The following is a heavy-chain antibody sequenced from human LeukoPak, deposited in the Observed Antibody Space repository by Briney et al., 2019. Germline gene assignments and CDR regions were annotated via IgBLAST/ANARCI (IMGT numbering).Heavy chain of an antibody. CDR1: GASISSYY. D-gene: IGHD1-26*01. CDR3: ARSIYSGTSNFDY. CDR2: IYYNGST. V-gene: IGHV4-59*12. Sequence: SETLSLTCTVSGASISSYYWSWIRQPPGKGLEWIGYIYYNGSTNYNPSLQSRVTISIDTSKNQFSLKLSSVTAADTAVYYCARSIYSGTSNFDYWGQGTLVIVSS. J-gene: IGHJ4*02.